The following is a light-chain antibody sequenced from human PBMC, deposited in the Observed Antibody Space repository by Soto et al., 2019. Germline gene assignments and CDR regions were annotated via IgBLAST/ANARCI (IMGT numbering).Light chain of an antibody. V-gene: IGLV3-1*01. CDR3: QAWDKYTVI. Sequence: SYELTQPPSVSVSRGQTASITCSGDNLGDKYTFWYQQKPGQSPVLLIFQDTKRPSRIPERFSGSNSGNTATLTISGTQAMDEADYYCQAWDKYTVIFGGGTKLTVL. CDR2: QDT. J-gene: IGLJ2*01. CDR1: NLGDKY.